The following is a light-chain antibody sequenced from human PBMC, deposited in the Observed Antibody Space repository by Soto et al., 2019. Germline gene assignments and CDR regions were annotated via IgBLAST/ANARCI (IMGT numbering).Light chain of an antibody. Sequence: EIVITQSPATLSVSPGERATLSCRASQSVSSNLAWYQHKPGQAPRLLIYGASTRATGIPARFSGSGSGTEFPLTISSLQSEDFAVYYCQQYNNWPPWTFGQGTKVEIK. J-gene: IGKJ1*01. CDR3: QQYNNWPPWT. V-gene: IGKV3-15*01. CDR1: QSVSSN. CDR2: GAS.